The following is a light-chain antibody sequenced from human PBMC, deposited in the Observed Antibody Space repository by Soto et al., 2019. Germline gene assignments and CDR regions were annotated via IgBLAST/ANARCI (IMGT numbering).Light chain of an antibody. J-gene: IGKJ4*01. CDR2: DAS. CDR3: HQRSNRPLT. Sequence: EIVLTQSPATLSLSPGESVTPSCRASQSVTNYLAWYQHKPGQAPRLLIYDASNRATGIPARFSGSGSGTDFTLTISSLEPEDFAIYYCHQRSNRPLTFGGGTKVQIK. V-gene: IGKV3-11*01. CDR1: QSVTNY.